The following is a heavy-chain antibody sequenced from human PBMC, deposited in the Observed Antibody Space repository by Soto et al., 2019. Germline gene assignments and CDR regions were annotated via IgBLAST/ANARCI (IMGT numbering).Heavy chain of an antibody. V-gene: IGHV4-30-2*01. D-gene: IGHD2-2*01. CDR2: IYHSGST. J-gene: IGHJ6*02. CDR1: GGSISSGGYS. Sequence: QLQLQESGSGLVKPSQTLSLTCAVSGGSISSGGYSWSWIRQPPGKGLEWIGYIYHSGSTYYNPSLKSRVTISVDRSKNQFSLKLSSVTAADTAVYYCARGRQWCSSTSCPYYYYYGMDVWGQGTTVTVSS. CDR3: ARGRQWCSSTSCPYYYYYGMDV.